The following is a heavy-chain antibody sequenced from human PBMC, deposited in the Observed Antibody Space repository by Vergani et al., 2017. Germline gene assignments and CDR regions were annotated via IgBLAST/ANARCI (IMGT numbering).Heavy chain of an antibody. CDR3: AKHLRGWGSDY. Sequence: QVQLVESGGGVVQRAGSLRLSCATSGFTLSNYDMQWICQGPGKRLEFVAFIQFNESNQYYADSVKGRFTLSRDFSKSTLYLQMNSLRTDDTATYYCAKHLRGWGSDYGGQGTQVIVSS. CDR2: IQFNESNQ. J-gene: IGHJ4*02. V-gene: IGHV3-30*02. D-gene: IGHD3-16*01. CDR1: GFTLSNYD.